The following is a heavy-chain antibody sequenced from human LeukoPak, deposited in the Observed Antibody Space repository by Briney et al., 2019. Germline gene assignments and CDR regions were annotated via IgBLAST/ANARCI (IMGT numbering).Heavy chain of an antibody. CDR2: IGTAGDT. CDR1: GFTFSSYD. V-gene: IGHV3-13*04. J-gene: IGHJ4*02. Sequence: PGGSLRLSCAASGFTFSSYDMHWVRQATGKGLEWVSAIGTAGDTYYPGSVKGRFTISRENAKNSLYLQMNSLRAGDTAVYYCARSDGYTMAFDYRGQGTLVTVSS. CDR3: ARSDGYTMAFDY. D-gene: IGHD5-24*01.